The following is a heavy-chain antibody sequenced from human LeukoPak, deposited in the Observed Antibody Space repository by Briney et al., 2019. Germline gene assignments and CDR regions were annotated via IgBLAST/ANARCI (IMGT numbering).Heavy chain of an antibody. CDR1: GFTFSDYY. Sequence: GGSLRLSCAASGFTFSDYYMGWIRQAPGKGLEWVSYISSSGSTIYYADSVKGRFSISRDNAKNSLYLQMNSLRAEDTAVYYCARVEAAASYGMDVWGQGTTVTVSS. CDR2: ISSSGSTI. D-gene: IGHD2-2*01. V-gene: IGHV3-11*01. CDR3: ARVEAAASYGMDV. J-gene: IGHJ6*02.